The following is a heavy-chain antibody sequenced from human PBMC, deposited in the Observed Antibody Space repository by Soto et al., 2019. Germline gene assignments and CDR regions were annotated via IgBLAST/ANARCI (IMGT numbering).Heavy chain of an antibody. CDR3: ARDERYSFDY. CDR1: GFTFSSYS. Sequence: EVQLVESGGGLVQPGGSLRLSCAASGFTFSSYSMNWVRQAPGKGLEWVSYISTSSNTISYADSVKGRFTISRDDAKNSLYLQMNSLRDEDTAVYYCARDERYSFDYWGQGTLVIVSP. D-gene: IGHD1-1*01. J-gene: IGHJ4*02. CDR2: ISTSSNTI. V-gene: IGHV3-48*02.